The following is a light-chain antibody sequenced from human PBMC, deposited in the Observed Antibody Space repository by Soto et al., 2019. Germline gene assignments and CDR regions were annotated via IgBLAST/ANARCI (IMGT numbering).Light chain of an antibody. CDR1: QRVSSY. CDR3: QQRSNWLWK. J-gene: IGKJ1*01. Sequence: DIVLAQSPATLSLYPGKRATLSCWASQRVSSYLAWYQHKPGQAPRLLIYDASNRATGIPARFSCSGSVPDLHPTISTLEPEDVAVYSSQQRSNWLWKCGQGTKVDIK. CDR2: DAS. V-gene: IGKV3-11*01.